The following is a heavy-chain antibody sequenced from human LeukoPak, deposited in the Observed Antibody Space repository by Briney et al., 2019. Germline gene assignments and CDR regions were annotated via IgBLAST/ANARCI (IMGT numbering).Heavy chain of an antibody. CDR3: ASSSRWELRYYFDY. Sequence: SETLSLSCTVSGGSISSSSYNWGWIRQPPGKGLEWIGNIYYGGSTYYNPSLKSRVTISVDTSKNQFSLKLRSVTAADTAVYYCASSSRWELRYYFDYWGQGTLVTVSS. CDR2: IYYGGST. CDR1: GGSISSSSYN. J-gene: IGHJ4*02. V-gene: IGHV4-39*07. D-gene: IGHD1-26*01.